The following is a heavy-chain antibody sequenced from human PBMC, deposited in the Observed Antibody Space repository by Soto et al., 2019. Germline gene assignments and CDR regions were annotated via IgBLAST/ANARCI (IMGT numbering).Heavy chain of an antibody. J-gene: IGHJ4*02. CDR2: ISGSGGST. Sequence: EVQLLESGGGLVQPGGSLRLSCAASGFTFSSYAMSWVRQDPGKGLEWVSAISGSGGSTYYADSVKGRFTISRDNSKNTLYLQMNSLRAEDTAVYYCAKSFYSGYDYFDYWGQGTLVTVSS. D-gene: IGHD5-12*01. CDR1: GFTFSSYA. V-gene: IGHV3-23*01. CDR3: AKSFYSGYDYFDY.